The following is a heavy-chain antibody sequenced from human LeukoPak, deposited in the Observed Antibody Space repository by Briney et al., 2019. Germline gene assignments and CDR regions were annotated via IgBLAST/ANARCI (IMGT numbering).Heavy chain of an antibody. Sequence: ASVKVSCKASGYTFTSYGISWVRQAPGQGLEWMGWISAYNGNTNYAQKLQGRVTMTTDTSTSTAYMELRSLRSDDTAVYYSARVSSLVRGVIPLDYWGQGTLVTVSS. CDR1: GYTFTSYG. J-gene: IGHJ4*02. D-gene: IGHD3-10*01. CDR2: ISAYNGNT. CDR3: ARVSSLVRGVIPLDY. V-gene: IGHV1-18*01.